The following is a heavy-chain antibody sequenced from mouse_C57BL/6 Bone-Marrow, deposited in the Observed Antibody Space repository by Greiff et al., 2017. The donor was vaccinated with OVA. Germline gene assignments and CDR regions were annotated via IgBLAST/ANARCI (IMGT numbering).Heavy chain of an antibody. CDR2: IDPSDSET. CDR1: GYTFTSYW. V-gene: IGHV1-52*01. Sequence: VQLQQPGAELVRPGSSVKLSCKASGYTFTSYWMHWVKQRPIQGLEWIGNIDPSDSETHYNQKFKDKATLTVDKSSSTAYMQLSSLTSEDSAVYYCARSRLTSWFAYWGQGTLVTVSA. J-gene: IGHJ3*01. D-gene: IGHD4-1*01. CDR3: ARSRLTSWFAY.